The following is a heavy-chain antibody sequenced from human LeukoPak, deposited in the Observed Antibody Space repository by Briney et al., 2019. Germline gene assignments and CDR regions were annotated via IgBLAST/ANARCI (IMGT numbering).Heavy chain of an antibody. V-gene: IGHV7-4-1*02. D-gene: IGHD3-22*01. J-gene: IGHJ4*02. Sequence: ASVKVSCKASGYTFTTYAMSWVRQAPGQGLEWMGWINTNTGNPTYAQGFTGRFVFSLDTSVSTAYLQITSLKAEDTAVYYCARGGWNKFDYWGQGTLVTVSS. CDR1: GYTFTTYA. CDR3: ARGGWNKFDY. CDR2: INTNTGNP.